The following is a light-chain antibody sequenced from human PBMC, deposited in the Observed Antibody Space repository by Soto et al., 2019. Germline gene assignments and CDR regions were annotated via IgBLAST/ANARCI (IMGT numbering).Light chain of an antibody. J-gene: IGKJ5*01. V-gene: IGKV3-20*01. CDR2: GAS. CDR3: QQYGSSPKT. CDR1: ETVTGKY. Sequence: EIVLTQSPGTLSLSPADRATLSCRASETVTGKYLAWYQQKVGQAPRLLIYGASSRATGIPDRFSGSGSGTDFTLTISRLEPEDFAVYYCQQYGSSPKTFGQGTRLEIK.